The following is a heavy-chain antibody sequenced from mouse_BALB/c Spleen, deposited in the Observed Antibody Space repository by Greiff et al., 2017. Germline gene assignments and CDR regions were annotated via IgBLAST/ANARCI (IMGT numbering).Heavy chain of an antibody. V-gene: IGHV2-9*02. J-gene: IGHJ3*01. Sequence: VKLVESGPGLVAPSQSLSITCTVSGFSLTSYGVHWVRQPPGKGLEWLGVIWAGGSTNYNSALMSRLSISKDNSKSQVFLKMNSLQTDDTAMYYCARGAYDGYTFAYWGQGTLVTVSA. CDR3: ARGAYDGYTFAY. CDR1: GFSLTSYG. CDR2: IWAGGST. D-gene: IGHD2-3*01.